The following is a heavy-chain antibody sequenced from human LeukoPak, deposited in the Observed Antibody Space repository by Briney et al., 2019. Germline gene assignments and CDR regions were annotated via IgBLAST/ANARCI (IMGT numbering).Heavy chain of an antibody. CDR3: ARSSTSCPKVCWFDP. Sequence: GASVKVSCKASGYTFTGYYMHWVRQAPGQGLEWMGWINPNSGGTNYAQKFQGRVTMTRDTSISTAYMELSRLRSDDTAVYYCARSSTSCPKVCWFDPWGQGTLVTVSS. CDR1: GYTFTGYY. D-gene: IGHD2-2*01. J-gene: IGHJ5*02. CDR2: INPNSGGT. V-gene: IGHV1-2*02.